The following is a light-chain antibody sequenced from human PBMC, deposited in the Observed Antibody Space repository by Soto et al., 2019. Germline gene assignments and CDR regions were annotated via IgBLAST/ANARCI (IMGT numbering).Light chain of an antibody. V-gene: IGKV3-20*01. CDR3: QQYGGSPRT. CDR2: GAS. J-gene: IGKJ1*01. CDR1: QSISSNF. Sequence: EIVLTHAPGTLSFSAGEVAALSFRASQSISSNFLAWYQQKRGQAPRLLIHGASNRATGIPDRFSGSGSGTDFTLTITRLEPEDFAVYYCQQYGGSPRTFGQGTKVDI.